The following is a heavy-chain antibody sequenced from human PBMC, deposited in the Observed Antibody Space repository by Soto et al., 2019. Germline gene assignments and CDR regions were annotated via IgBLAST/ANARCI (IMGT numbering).Heavy chain of an antibody. V-gene: IGHV4-38-2*02. CDR3: AKDWGRQSGPVPDY. Sequence: SETLSLTCAVSGYSISTGFNWAWIRQPPGKGLEWIGSIYHSGSTYYNLSLKSRVTISSDASKNQISLKLSSVTAADTAVYYCAKDWGRQSGPVPDYWGQGTLVTVSS. CDR1: GYSISTGFN. D-gene: IGHD6-19*01. CDR2: IYHSGST. J-gene: IGHJ4*02.